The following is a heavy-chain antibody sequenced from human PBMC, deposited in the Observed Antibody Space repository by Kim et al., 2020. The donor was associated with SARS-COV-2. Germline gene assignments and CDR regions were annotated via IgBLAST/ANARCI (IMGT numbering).Heavy chain of an antibody. Sequence: SETLSLTCAVSGDVISSSNWWTWVRQAPGKGLEWIGEIFHSGTTNYNPSLKSRVTISVDKSKNHFSLNLNSVTAADTAVYYCARGGNFGGTGLGFDYWGQGTLVTVSS. D-gene: IGHD4-17*01. CDR1: GDVISSSNW. V-gene: IGHV4-4*02. CDR2: IFHSGTT. J-gene: IGHJ4*02. CDR3: ARGGNFGGTGLGFDY.